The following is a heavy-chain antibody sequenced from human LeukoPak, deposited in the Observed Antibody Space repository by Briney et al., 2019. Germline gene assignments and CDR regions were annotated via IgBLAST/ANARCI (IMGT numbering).Heavy chain of an antibody. CDR1: GGSFSGYY. V-gene: IGHV4-34*01. CDR2: INHSGST. Sequence: SETLSLTCAVYGGSFSGYYWSWIRQPPGKGLEWIGEINHSGSTNYNPSLKSRVTISVDTSKNQFSLKLSSVTAADTAVYYCASSHYDSSGYHDYWDQGTLVTVSS. CDR3: ASSHYDSSGYHDY. D-gene: IGHD3-22*01. J-gene: IGHJ4*02.